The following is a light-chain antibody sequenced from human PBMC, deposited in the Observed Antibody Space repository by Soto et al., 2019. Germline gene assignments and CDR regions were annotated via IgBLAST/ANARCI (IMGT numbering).Light chain of an antibody. CDR2: DVS. J-gene: IGKJ5*01. CDR3: QQYNNWPFS. Sequence: IVLSQSPGAVSLTPGERATLSCRAGQGVTTNFAWYQQKSGQSPRLLIYDVSSRATGVPSRFSGTGSETDFTLTIIGLQSEDSAIYFCQQYNNWPFSFGPGTRLEIK. CDR1: QGVTTN. V-gene: IGKV3-15*01.